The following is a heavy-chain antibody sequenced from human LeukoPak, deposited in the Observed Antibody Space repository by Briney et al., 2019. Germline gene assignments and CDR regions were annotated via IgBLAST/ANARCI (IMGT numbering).Heavy chain of an antibody. D-gene: IGHD2-2*01. V-gene: IGHV3-23*01. Sequence: GGSLRPSCTASGFTFSSYAMCWVRPAPGKGLEWVSCISANGGDTYYADSVKARFTVSRDNSKNTLYLQMNSLRAEDTAIYFCAKASLGFCITTSCFPVDYWGQGTLVTVSS. CDR1: GFTFSSYA. J-gene: IGHJ4*02. CDR3: AKASLGFCITTSCFPVDY. CDR2: ISANGGDT.